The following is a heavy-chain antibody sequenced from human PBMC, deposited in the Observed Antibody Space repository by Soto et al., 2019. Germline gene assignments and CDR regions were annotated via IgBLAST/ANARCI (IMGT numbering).Heavy chain of an antibody. Sequence: GGALRLSCAASGFTFSSYAMHWVRQAPGKGLEWVAVISYDGSNKYYADSVKGRFTISRDNSKNTLYLQMNSLRAEDTAVYYCARDAEYSSSFIDYWGQGTLVTVSS. CDR2: ISYDGSNK. V-gene: IGHV3-30-3*01. D-gene: IGHD6-6*01. CDR3: ARDAEYSSSFIDY. J-gene: IGHJ4*02. CDR1: GFTFSSYA.